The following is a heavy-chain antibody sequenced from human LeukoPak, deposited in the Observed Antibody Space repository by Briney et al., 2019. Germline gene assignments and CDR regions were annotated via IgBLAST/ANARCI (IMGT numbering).Heavy chain of an antibody. CDR3: TRDGSSSWYLGWFDP. CDR1: GFTFGDYA. D-gene: IGHD6-13*01. J-gene: IGHJ5*02. Sequence: GGSLRLSCTASGFTFGDYAMSWFRQAPGKGLEWVGFIRSKAYGGTTEYAASVKGRFTISRDDSKSIAYLQMNSLKTEDTAVYYCTRDGSSSWYLGWFDPWAREPWSPSPQ. CDR2: IRSKAYGGTT. V-gene: IGHV3-49*03.